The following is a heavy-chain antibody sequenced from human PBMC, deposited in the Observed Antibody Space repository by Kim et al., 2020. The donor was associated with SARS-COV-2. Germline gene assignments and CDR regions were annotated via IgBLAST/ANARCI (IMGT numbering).Heavy chain of an antibody. CDR3: ARLYGDYLTPNWFDP. V-gene: IGHV4-4*02. CDR1: GGSISSSNW. CDR2: IYHSGST. Sequence: SETLSLTCAVSGGSISSSNWWSWVRQPPGKGLEWIGEIYHSGSTNYNPSLKSRVTISVDKSKNQFSLKLSSVTAADTAVYYCARLYGDYLTPNWFDPWGQGTLVTVSS. J-gene: IGHJ5*02. D-gene: IGHD4-17*01.